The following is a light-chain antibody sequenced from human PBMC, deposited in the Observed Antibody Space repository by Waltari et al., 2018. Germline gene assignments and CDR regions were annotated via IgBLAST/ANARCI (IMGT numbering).Light chain of an antibody. Sequence: QSVLTQPPSVSGAPGQRVTISCTGSSSNIGAGHAVPWYQQLPGTAPKLLIYGNSNRPSGVPDRFSGAKSGTSASLAITGLQAEDEADYYCQSYDSSLSACVFGGGTKLTVL. CDR1: SSNIGAGHA. CDR3: QSYDSSLSACV. V-gene: IGLV1-40*01. CDR2: GNS. J-gene: IGLJ2*01.